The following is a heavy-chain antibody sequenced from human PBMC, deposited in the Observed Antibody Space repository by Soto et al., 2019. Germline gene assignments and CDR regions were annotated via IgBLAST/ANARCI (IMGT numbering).Heavy chain of an antibody. J-gene: IGHJ4*02. CDR2: INAGNGNT. Sequence: GASVKVSCKASGYTFTSYAMHWLRQAPGQRLEWMGWINAGNGNTKYSQKFQGRVTITRDTSTSTVYMEVSSLRSEDTAVYYCSRVDPGETSPFDHWGQGTLVTVSS. V-gene: IGHV1-3*01. CDR1: GYTFTSYA. D-gene: IGHD3-10*01. CDR3: SRVDPGETSPFDH.